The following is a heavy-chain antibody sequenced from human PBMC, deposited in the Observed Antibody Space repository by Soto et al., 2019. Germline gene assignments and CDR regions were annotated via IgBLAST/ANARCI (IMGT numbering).Heavy chain of an antibody. D-gene: IGHD2-2*01. V-gene: IGHV1-18*01. J-gene: IGHJ4*02. CDR2: ISAYNGNT. CDR3: AREDPPSVN. Sequence: QFQLVQSGAEVKKPGASVKVSCQASGYTLPSNGSSWVRRAPGQGLGGLGWISAYNGNTNYAHKLKGRVTMTTDTSTSTAYMELRSLRSDDTAVYYCAREDPPSVNWSQGTLVTVSS. CDR1: GYTLPSNG.